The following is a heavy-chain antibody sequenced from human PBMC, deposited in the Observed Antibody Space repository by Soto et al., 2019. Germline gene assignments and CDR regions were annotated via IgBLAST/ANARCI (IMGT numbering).Heavy chain of an antibody. CDR3: AKGVLRYYDFWSGYSPYYYYGMDV. Sequence: ASVKVSCKTSGYNFISHSITWVRQAPGQGLEWMGRISAYNGNTNHAQKFQGRLTMTTDTSTSTAYMELRSLRSDDTAVYYCAKGVLRYYDFWSGYSPYYYYGMDVWGQGTTVTVSS. CDR1: GYNFISHS. D-gene: IGHD3-3*01. J-gene: IGHJ6*02. CDR2: ISAYNGNT. V-gene: IGHV1-18*01.